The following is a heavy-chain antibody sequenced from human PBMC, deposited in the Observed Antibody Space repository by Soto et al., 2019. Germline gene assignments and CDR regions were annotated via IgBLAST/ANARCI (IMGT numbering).Heavy chain of an antibody. D-gene: IGHD5-12*01. CDR2: IYYSGST. CDR1: GGSISSGGYY. Sequence: SETLSLTCTVSGGSISSGGYYWSWIRQHPGKGLEWIGYIYYSGSTYYNPSLKSRVTISVDTSKNQFSLKLSSVTAADTAMYYCARHLGEVGYDLMYYYYMDVWGKGTTVTVSS. CDR3: ARHLGEVGYDLMYYYYMDV. J-gene: IGHJ6*03. V-gene: IGHV4-31*03.